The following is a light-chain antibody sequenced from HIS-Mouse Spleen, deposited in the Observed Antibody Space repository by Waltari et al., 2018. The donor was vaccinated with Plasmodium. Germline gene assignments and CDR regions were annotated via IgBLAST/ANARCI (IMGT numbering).Light chain of an antibody. Sequence: SYELTQPPSVSVSPGQTARITCSGVACPRKYAYWYQQKSGQAPVLVLYEDSKRPSGIPERFSGSSSGTMATLTISGAQVEDEADYYCYSTDSSGNHRVFGGGTKLTVL. CDR2: EDS. J-gene: IGLJ3*02. CDR3: YSTDSSGNHRV. CDR1: ACPRKY. V-gene: IGLV3-10*01.